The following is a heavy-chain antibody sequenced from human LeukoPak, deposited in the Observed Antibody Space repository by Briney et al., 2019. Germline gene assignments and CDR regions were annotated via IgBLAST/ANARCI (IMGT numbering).Heavy chain of an antibody. J-gene: IGHJ6*03. CDR1: GFTFSSYA. V-gene: IGHV3-23*01. CDR3: ANPVALFLEWSGTYYYYMDV. D-gene: IGHD3-3*01. CDR2: ISGSGGST. Sequence: PGGSLRLSCAASGFTFSSYAMSWVRQAPGKGLEWVSAISGSGGSTYYADSVKGRFTISRDNSKNTLYLQMNSLRAEDTAVYYCANPVALFLEWSGTYYYYMDVWGKGTTVTVSS.